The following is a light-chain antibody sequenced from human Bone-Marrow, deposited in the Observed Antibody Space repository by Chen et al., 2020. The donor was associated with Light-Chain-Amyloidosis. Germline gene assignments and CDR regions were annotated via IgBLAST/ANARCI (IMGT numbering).Light chain of an antibody. CDR2: DVS. J-gene: IGLJ2*01. CDR1: SSDVGGYNY. V-gene: IGLV2-14*01. CDR3: SSDKGGSSVV. Sequence: QSALTQPASVSGSPGQSITISCTGTSSDVGGYNYVSWYQQHPGKAPKLMIYDVSNRPSGVSNGCSGSSSAKTDSLASWGLQAVGGADDYCSSDKGGSSVVFGGGAKLTVL.